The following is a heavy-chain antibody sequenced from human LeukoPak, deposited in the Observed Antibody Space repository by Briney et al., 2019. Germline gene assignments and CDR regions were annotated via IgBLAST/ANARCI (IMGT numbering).Heavy chain of an antibody. V-gene: IGHV4-30-4*01. D-gene: IGHD3-22*01. Sequence: SETLSLTCTVSGGSISSGDYYWSWIRQPPGKGLEWIGDIYYSGSTYYIPSLKSRVTISVDTSKNQFSLKLSSVTAADTAVYYCARFPVYYDSSGYGDAFDIWGQGTMVTVSS. CDR3: ARFPVYYDSSGYGDAFDI. CDR2: IYYSGST. J-gene: IGHJ3*02. CDR1: GGSISSGDYY.